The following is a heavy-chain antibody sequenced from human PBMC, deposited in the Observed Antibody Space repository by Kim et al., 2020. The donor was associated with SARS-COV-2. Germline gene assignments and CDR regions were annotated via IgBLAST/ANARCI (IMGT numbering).Heavy chain of an antibody. Sequence: SETLSLTCAVYGGSFSGYYWSWIRQPPGKGLEWIGEINHSGSTNYNPSLKSRVTISVDTYKNQFSLKLSSVTAAATAVSYCPRVRATIVPRSPYNWFAP. CDR1: GGSFSGYY. J-gene: IGHJ5*02. CDR3: PRVRATIVPRSPYNWFAP. CDR2: INHSGST. D-gene: IGHD3-10*01. V-gene: IGHV4-34*01.